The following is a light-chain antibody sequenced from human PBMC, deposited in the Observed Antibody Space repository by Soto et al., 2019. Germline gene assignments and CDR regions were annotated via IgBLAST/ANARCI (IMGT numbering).Light chain of an antibody. J-gene: IGLJ3*02. V-gene: IGLV2-8*01. Sequence: QSALTQPPSASGSPGQSVSISCTGTSSDIGAYNFVSWYQQHPGKAPRLMIYGVSKRPSGVPDRFSGSKSGNTASLTVSGLQAEDEADYYCQSYDSSLTGWVFGGGTKVTVL. CDR3: QSYDSSLTGWV. CDR1: SSDIGAYNF. CDR2: GVS.